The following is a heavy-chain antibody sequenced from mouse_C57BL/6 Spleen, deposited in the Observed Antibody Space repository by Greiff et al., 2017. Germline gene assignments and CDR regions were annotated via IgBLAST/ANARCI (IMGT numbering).Heavy chain of an antibody. CDR3: AMGYYFDY. J-gene: IGHJ2*01. V-gene: IGHV1-69*01. Sequence: QVQLQQPGAELVMPGASVKLSCKASGYTFTSYWMHWVKQRPGQGLEWIGEIDPSDSYTNYNQKFKGKSTLTVDKSSSTAYMQLSSLTSEDSAVYYCAMGYYFDYWGQGTTLTVSS. CDR1: GYTFTSYW. CDR2: IDPSDSYT.